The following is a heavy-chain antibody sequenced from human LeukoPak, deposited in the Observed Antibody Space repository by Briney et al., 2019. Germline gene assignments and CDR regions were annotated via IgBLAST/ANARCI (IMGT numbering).Heavy chain of an antibody. Sequence: GASVKVSCKASGYTFTGDFMHWVRQAPGQGLEWMGWINPNRGGTNYAQKLQGRVTMTRDTSISTAYMELSRLRSDDTALYYCAILTAVLGTSYYGMVVWGQGTTVTVSS. D-gene: IGHD6-19*01. J-gene: IGHJ6*01. V-gene: IGHV1-2*02. CDR2: INPNRGGT. CDR3: AILTAVLGTSYYGMVV. CDR1: GYTFTGDF.